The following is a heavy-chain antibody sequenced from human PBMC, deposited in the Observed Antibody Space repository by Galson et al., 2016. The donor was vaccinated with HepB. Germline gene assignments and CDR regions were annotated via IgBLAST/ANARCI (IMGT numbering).Heavy chain of an antibody. D-gene: IGHD3-22*01. J-gene: IGHJ6*02. V-gene: IGHV3-21*01. CDR3: ARGPDYYDSGAFSDVVSYYYHYAMDV. CDR2: ISSSSSYI. Sequence: SLRLSCAASGFTFSSYAMNWVRQAPGKGLEWVSSISSSSSYIYYADSVRGRFTISRDNTKKSLFLQMSSLRGEDTAVYYCARGPDYYDSGAFSDVVSYYYHYAMDVWGQGTTVTVSS. CDR1: GFTFSSYA.